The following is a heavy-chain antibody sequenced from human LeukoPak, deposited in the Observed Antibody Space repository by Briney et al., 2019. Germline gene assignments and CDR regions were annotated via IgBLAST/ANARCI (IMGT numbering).Heavy chain of an antibody. V-gene: IGHV4-39*01. J-gene: IGHJ4*02. D-gene: IGHD2-8*02. CDR1: GGSISTSSYY. CDR3: ARHRVGTGGPGYFDY. Sequence: PSETLSLTCTVSGGSISTSSYYWGWIRQPPGKGLEWIATIYFSRSTYYNPSLKSRVTISVDTSKNQFSLKLSSVTAADTAVYYCARHRVGTGGPGYFDYWGQGALVTVSS. CDR2: IYFSRST.